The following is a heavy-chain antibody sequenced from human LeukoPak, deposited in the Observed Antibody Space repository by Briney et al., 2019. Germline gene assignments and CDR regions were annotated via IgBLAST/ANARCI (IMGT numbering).Heavy chain of an antibody. Sequence: PSETPSLTCTVSGGSISSGSYYWGWIRQPPGKGLEWIGSIYYSGSTYYNPSLKSRVTISVDTSKNQFSLKLSSVTAADTAVYYCARLGSVEYQLLSYFDYWGQGTLVTVSS. V-gene: IGHV4-39*01. D-gene: IGHD2-2*01. J-gene: IGHJ4*02. CDR2: IYYSGST. CDR1: GGSISSGSYY. CDR3: ARLGSVEYQLLSYFDY.